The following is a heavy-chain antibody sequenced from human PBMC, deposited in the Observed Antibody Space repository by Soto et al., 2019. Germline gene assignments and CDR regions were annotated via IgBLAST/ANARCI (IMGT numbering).Heavy chain of an antibody. D-gene: IGHD3-3*01. CDR1: GGTFSSYA. Sequence: QVQLVQSGAEVKKPGSSVKVSCKASGGTFSSYAISWVRQAPGQGLEWMGGIIPIFGTANYAQKFQGRVTITADESTSTAYMELSSLRSEDTAVYYCARDPLRFLEWSYYYYYGMDVWGQGTTVTVSS. J-gene: IGHJ6*02. CDR3: ARDPLRFLEWSYYYYYGMDV. V-gene: IGHV1-69*01. CDR2: IIPIFGTA.